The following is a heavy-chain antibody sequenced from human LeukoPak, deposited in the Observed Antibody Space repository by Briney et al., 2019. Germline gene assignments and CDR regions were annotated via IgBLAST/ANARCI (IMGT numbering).Heavy chain of an antibody. CDR1: GFTFSSYE. D-gene: IGHD3-10*01. CDR3: ARGRIAMVRGSLFDP. V-gene: IGHV3-48*03. Sequence: GGSLRLSCAASGFTFSSYEMNWVRQAPGKGLEWVSYISSSGSTIYYADSVKGRFTISRDNAKNSLYLQMNSLRAGDTAVYYCARGRIAMVRGSLFDPWGQGTLVTVSS. CDR2: ISSSGSTI. J-gene: IGHJ5*02.